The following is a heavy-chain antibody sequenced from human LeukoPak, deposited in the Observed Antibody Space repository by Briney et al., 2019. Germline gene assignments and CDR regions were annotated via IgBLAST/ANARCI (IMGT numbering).Heavy chain of an antibody. J-gene: IGHJ4*02. Sequence: ASMNVSCKASGYTFANYAINCGRQATGQGLEWMGYMNPNSGNLAYAQKFQGRVTITTDATISTASMELSGLRSEDTALEYCGREGLHYWGPGTLVT. CDR2: MNPNSGNL. CDR3: GREGLHY. CDR1: GYTFANYA. V-gene: IGHV1-8*01.